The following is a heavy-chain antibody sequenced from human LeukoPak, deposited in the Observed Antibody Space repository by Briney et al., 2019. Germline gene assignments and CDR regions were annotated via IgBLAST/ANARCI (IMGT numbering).Heavy chain of an antibody. CDR2: IGHSGASP. V-gene: IGHV3-23*01. CDR3: AKGGIKRFGMVPDWFDP. Sequence: GGSPRLSCAASGLTFSGYAMSWVRQAPGKGLEWVLSIGHSGASPFYADSVKGRFTISRDISKNTMYLQMNSLRAEDTAIYYCAKGGIKRFGMVPDWFDPWGQGTLVTVSS. D-gene: IGHD3-3*01. J-gene: IGHJ5*02. CDR1: GLTFSGYA.